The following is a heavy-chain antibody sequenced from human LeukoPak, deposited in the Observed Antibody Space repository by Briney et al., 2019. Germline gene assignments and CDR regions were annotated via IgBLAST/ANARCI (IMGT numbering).Heavy chain of an antibody. V-gene: IGHV1-8*01. CDR2: MNPNSGNT. D-gene: IGHD3-3*01. Sequence: ASVTVSFKASGYTFTSYDINWVRQAPGQGLEWMGWMNPNSGNTGYAQKFQGRVTITRNTSISTAYMELSSLRSEDTAVYYCARRYYDFWSGYYPLDYWGQGTLVTVSS. CDR3: ARRYYDFWSGYYPLDY. J-gene: IGHJ4*02. CDR1: GYTFTSYD.